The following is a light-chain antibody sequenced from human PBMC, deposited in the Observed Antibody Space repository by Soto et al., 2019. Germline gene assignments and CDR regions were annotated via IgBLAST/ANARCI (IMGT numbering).Light chain of an antibody. CDR3: QQRSNWPPIT. Sequence: EIILTQSPASLSVSRGERATRSCRASQSVNNNLAWYQQKRGQAPRLLIYGASTRATGIPARFSGSGSGTDFTLTISSLEPEDFAVYYCQQRSNWPPITFGQGTRLEI. CDR2: GAS. CDR1: QSVNNN. J-gene: IGKJ5*01. V-gene: IGKV3-11*01.